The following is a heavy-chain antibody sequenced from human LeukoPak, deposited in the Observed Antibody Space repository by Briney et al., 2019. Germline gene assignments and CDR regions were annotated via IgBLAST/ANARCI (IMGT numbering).Heavy chain of an antibody. D-gene: IGHD3-10*01. CDR2: IYPLDADT. J-gene: IGHJ3*02. Sequence: GESLKISCKASGYIFSSYWIGWVRQLPGKGLEWMGTIYPLDADTKYGPSFEGRVTISADKAITTAYLQWSSLRASDTAMYYWARHRRTGENDAFDIWGQGTMVTVSS. CDR1: GYIFSSYW. V-gene: IGHV5-51*01. CDR3: ARHRRTGENDAFDI.